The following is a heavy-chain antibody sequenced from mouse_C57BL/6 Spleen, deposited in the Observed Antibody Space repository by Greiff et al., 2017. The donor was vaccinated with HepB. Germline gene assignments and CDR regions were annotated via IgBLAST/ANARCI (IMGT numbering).Heavy chain of an antibody. CDR1: GFTFSDYG. J-gene: IGHJ3*01. CDR3: ARAEGAWFAY. Sequence: EVKLVESGGGLVKPGGSLKLSCAASGFTFSDYGMHWVRQAPEKGLEWVAYISSGSSTIYYADTVKGRFTISRDNAKNTLFLQMTSLRSEDTAMYYCARAEGAWFAYWGQGTLVTVSA. CDR2: ISSGSSTI. V-gene: IGHV5-17*01. D-gene: IGHD3-3*01.